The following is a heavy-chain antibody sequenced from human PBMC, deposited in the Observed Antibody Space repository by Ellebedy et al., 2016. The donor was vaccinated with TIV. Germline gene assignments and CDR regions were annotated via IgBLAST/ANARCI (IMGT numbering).Heavy chain of an antibody. CDR3: ARGPLNYYGSGSAIND. CDR1: GGTFSSYA. D-gene: IGHD3-10*01. V-gene: IGHV1-69*13. J-gene: IGHJ4*02. Sequence: SVKVSXXASGGTFSSYAISWVRQAPGQGLEWMGGIIPIFGTANYAQKFQGRVTITADESTSTAYMELSSLRSEDTAVYYCARGPLNYYGSGSAINDWGQGTLVTVSS. CDR2: IIPIFGTA.